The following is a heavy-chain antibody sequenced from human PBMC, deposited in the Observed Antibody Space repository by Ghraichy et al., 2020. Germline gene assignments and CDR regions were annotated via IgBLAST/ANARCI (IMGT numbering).Heavy chain of an antibody. V-gene: IGHV3-21*01. CDR1: GFTFSDYS. CDR3: ARGLLGKYGMDV. J-gene: IGHJ6*02. D-gene: IGHD3-16*01. CDR2: ISTSGTNI. Sequence: GGSLRLSCAASGFTFSDYSMNWVRQAPGKGLEWVSSISTSGTNIYYADSVKGRFTISRDNAKNSLFLRMNRLRAEDSALFYCARGLLGKYGMDVWGQGTTVTVSS.